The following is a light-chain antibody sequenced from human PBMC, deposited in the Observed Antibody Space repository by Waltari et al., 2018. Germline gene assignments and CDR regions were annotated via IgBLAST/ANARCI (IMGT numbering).Light chain of an antibody. CDR1: QSVSSTY. V-gene: IGKV3-20*01. CDR3: QQYVSSFT. J-gene: IGKJ3*01. Sequence: EIVLTQSPGTLSLSPGERATLSCRASQSVSSTYLTWYQQKPGQAPRLLIYGASSRATGTPDRFSGSVSGTDFTLTISRLEPEDFAVYYCQQYVSSFTFGPGTKVDIK. CDR2: GAS.